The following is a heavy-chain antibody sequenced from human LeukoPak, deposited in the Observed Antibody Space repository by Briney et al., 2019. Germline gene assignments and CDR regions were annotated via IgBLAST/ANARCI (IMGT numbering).Heavy chain of an antibody. Sequence: SETLSLTCTVSGGSISSYYWSWIRQPPGKGLEWMGYIYTSGSTNYNPSLKSRVTISVDTSKNQFSLKLSSVTAADTAVYYCARLGLWSGYSYYFDYWGQGTLVTVSS. D-gene: IGHD3-3*01. CDR3: ARLGLWSGYSYYFDY. CDR2: IYTSGST. V-gene: IGHV4-4*09. J-gene: IGHJ4*02. CDR1: GGSISSYY.